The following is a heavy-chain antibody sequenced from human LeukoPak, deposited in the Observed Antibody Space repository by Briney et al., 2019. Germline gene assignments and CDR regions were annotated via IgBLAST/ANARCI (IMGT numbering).Heavy chain of an antibody. V-gene: IGHV4-31*03. CDR1: GGSISSGGYY. CDR3: ARGGGYYDSSGYLTAD. CDR2: IYYSGST. D-gene: IGHD3-22*01. J-gene: IGHJ4*02. Sequence: SQTLSLTCTVSGGSISSGGYYWSWIRQHPGKGLEWIGYIYYSGSTYYNPSLKSRVTISVDTSKNQFSLKLSSVTATDTAVYYCARGGGYYDSSGYLTADWGQGTLVTVSS.